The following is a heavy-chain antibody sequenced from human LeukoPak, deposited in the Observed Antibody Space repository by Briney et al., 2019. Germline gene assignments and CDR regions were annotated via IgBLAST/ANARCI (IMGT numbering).Heavy chain of an antibody. J-gene: IGHJ4*02. CDR3: AKDGGDCSSTSCHTYYFDY. Sequence: GGSMRLSCAASGFTFDDYTMQWVRQAPGKGLEWVSLIIWDGGSTYYVDSVKGRFTISRDNSKNSLYLQMNSLRTEDSALYYCAKDGGDCSSTSCHTYYFDYWGQGTLVTVSS. D-gene: IGHD2-2*02. CDR1: GFTFDDYT. V-gene: IGHV3-43*01. CDR2: IIWDGGST.